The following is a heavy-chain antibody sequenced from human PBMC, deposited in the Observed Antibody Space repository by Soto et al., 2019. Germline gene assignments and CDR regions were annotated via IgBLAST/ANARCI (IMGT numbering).Heavy chain of an antibody. V-gene: IGHV3-21*01. CDR1: TFSSYS. Sequence: EVQLVESGGGLVKPGESLRLSCTFTFSSYSLNWVRQAPGKGLEWVSSISSGSAYIKYADSVKGRFTISRDNANNLLYLQMRSLRVDNSAVYYCTRDEGGSYDNWFSPWSQGTLVTDSS. J-gene: IGHJ5*02. D-gene: IGHD1-26*01. CDR3: TRDEGGSYDNWFSP. CDR2: ISSGSAYI.